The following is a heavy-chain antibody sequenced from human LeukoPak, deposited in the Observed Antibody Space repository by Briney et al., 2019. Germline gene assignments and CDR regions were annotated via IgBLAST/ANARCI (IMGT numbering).Heavy chain of an antibody. J-gene: IGHJ4*02. D-gene: IGHD1-26*01. V-gene: IGHV3-7*03. Sequence: PVGSLRLSCAGSGLTFINYWMTWVRQVPGKGLEWVANINRDGSGKYYLPSVRGRFTISKDDAKDSLYLQMDSLRPEDTAIYYCARVEYSGNGNLYWGQGTLVTVSS. CDR2: INRDGSGK. CDR1: GLTFINYW. CDR3: ARVEYSGNGNLY.